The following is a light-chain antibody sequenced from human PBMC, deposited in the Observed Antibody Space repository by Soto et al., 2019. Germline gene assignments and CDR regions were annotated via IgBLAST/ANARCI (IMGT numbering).Light chain of an antibody. Sequence: EIVLTQSPGTLSLSPGERATLSCRASQSGDSGYLAWYQQKRGQAPRLLIYGANIRATGSPDRFSGSGSGTDFTHSIIRLEPEDFELYYCQHYGSSHLHTFGQGTKLEIK. CDR1: QSGDSGY. J-gene: IGKJ2*01. V-gene: IGKV3-20*01. CDR2: GAN. CDR3: QHYGSSHLHT.